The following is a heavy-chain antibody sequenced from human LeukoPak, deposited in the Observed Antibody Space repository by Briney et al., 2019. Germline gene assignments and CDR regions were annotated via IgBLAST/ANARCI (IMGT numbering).Heavy chain of an antibody. J-gene: IGHJ3*02. V-gene: IGHV4-59*01. D-gene: IGHD5/OR15-5a*01. Sequence: TSETLSLTCTVSGGSISSFYWSWIRQPPGKGLEYIGYISYSETTSYNPSLKSRVTISIDTSKNQFSLKMTSVTAADTAVYYCARDKGLPQAFDIWGQGKMVTVSS. CDR1: GGSISSFY. CDR2: ISYSETT. CDR3: ARDKGLPQAFDI.